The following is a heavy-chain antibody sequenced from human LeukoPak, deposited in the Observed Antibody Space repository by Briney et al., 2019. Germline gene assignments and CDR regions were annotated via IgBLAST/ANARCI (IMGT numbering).Heavy chain of an antibody. CDR1: GFTFSSYW. J-gene: IGHJ6*03. CDR2: INTDGSST. V-gene: IGHV3-74*01. D-gene: IGHD3-10*01. CDR3: ARDKPSMVRGESAKLYYYYYYMDV. Sequence: GGSLRLSCAASGFTFSSYWMHWVRQAPGKGLVWVSRINTDGSSTSYADSVKGRFTISRDNAKNTLYLQMNSLRAEDTAVYYCARDKPSMVRGESAKLYYYYYYMDVWGKGTTVTVSS.